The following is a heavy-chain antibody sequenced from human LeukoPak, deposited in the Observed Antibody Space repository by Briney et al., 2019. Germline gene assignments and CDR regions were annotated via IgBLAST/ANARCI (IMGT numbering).Heavy chain of an antibody. J-gene: IGHJ4*02. D-gene: IGHD3-10*01. CDR3: AKLGYGSGSYYNTLFDY. CDR1: GFTFSSYG. Sequence: GRSLRLSCAASGFTFSSYGMHWVRQAPGKGLEWVAVISYDGSNKYYADSVKGRFTISRDNSKNTLYLQMNSLRAEDTAVYYCAKLGYGSGSYYNTLFDYWGQGTLVTASS. CDR2: ISYDGSNK. V-gene: IGHV3-30*18.